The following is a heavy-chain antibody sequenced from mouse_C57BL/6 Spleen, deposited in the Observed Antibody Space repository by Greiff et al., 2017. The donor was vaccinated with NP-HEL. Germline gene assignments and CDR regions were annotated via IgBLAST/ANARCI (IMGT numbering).Heavy chain of an antibody. CDR2: ISDGGSYT. V-gene: IGHV5-4*01. CDR3: ASSYGNYGGYAMDY. CDR1: GFTFSSYA. J-gene: IGHJ4*01. Sequence: EVHLVESGGGLVKPGGSLKLSCAASGFTFSSYAMSWVRQTPEKRLEWVATISDGGSYTYYPDNVKGRFTISRANAKNNLYLQMSHLKSEDTAMYYCASSYGNYGGYAMDYWGQGTSVTVSS. D-gene: IGHD2-1*01.